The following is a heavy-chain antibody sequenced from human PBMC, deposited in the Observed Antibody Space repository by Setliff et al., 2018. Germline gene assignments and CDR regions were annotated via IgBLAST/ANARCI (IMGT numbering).Heavy chain of an antibody. CDR3: ARSPAVLGIVYLDP. CDR1: GDSFNNYA. Sequence: ASVKFSCKASGDSFNNYAISWVRQAPGQGLEWMGGIIPMFGTPAYAQKFQDRVTITTDESTSTAYMELDSLRSEDTAVYYCARSPAVLGIVYLDPWGQGTLVTVSS. V-gene: IGHV1-69*05. J-gene: IGHJ5*02. D-gene: IGHD2-15*01. CDR2: IIPMFGTP.